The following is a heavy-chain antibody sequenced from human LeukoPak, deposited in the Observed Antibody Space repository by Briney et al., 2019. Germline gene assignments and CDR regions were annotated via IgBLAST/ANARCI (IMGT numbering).Heavy chain of an antibody. CDR3: ARASMATDSLGA. V-gene: IGHV4-30-4*01. CDR2: IYYSSNT. Sequence: SQTLSLTCTVSGGSISSGDYYWSWIRQPPGKGLEWIGYIYYSSNTYYNPSLKSRVTISVDTSKNQYSLKLSSMTAADTAVYYYARASMATDSLGAWGQVTIVTVSS. CDR1: GGSISSGDYY. D-gene: IGHD5-24*01. J-gene: IGHJ3*01.